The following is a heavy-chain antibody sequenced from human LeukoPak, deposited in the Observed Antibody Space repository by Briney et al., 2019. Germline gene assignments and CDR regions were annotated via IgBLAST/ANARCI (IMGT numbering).Heavy chain of an antibody. Sequence: GGSLRLSCAASGFTFSSYWMTWVRQAPGKGLEWGSGINWNGGSTGYADSVKGRFTISRDNAKNSLYLQMNSLRAEDTAVYYCARDPDILTGYNDAFDIWGQGTMVTVSS. CDR2: INWNGGST. J-gene: IGHJ3*02. CDR1: GFTFSSYW. D-gene: IGHD3-9*01. V-gene: IGHV3-20*04. CDR3: ARDPDILTGYNDAFDI.